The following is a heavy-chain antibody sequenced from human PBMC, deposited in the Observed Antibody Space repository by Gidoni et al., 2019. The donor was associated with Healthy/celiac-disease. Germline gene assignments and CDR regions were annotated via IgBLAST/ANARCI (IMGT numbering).Heavy chain of an antibody. CDR3: ARGLWFGELFVDY. D-gene: IGHD3-10*01. CDR1: GYTFTGYY. Sequence: QVQLVQSGAEVKKPGASVKVPCKASGYTFTGYYMHWVRQAPGQGLEWMGWINPNSGGTNYAQKCQGWVTMTRDTSISTAYMELSRLRSDDTAVYYCARGLWFGELFVDYWGQGTLVTVSS. J-gene: IGHJ4*02. V-gene: IGHV1-2*04. CDR2: INPNSGGT.